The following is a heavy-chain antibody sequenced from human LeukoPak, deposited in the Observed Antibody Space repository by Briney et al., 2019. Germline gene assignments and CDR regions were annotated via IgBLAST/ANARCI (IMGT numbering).Heavy chain of an antibody. V-gene: IGHV4-4*07. CDR2: IYTSGST. CDR1: GGSISSYY. Sequence: SETLSLTCTVSGGSISSYYWSWIRQPAGKGLEWIGRIYTSGSTNYNPSLKSRVTMSVDTFKNQFSLKLSSVTAADTAVYYCASGDDFWSGYYTDWGQGTLVTVSS. CDR3: ASGDDFWSGYYTD. D-gene: IGHD3-3*01. J-gene: IGHJ4*02.